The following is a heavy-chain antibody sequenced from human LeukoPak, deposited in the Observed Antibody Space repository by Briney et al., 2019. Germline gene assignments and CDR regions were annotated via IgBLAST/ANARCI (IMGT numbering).Heavy chain of an antibody. CDR3: ARDEGTDCSSTSCQPYGMDV. Sequence: PGGSLRLSCAASGFTFSSYSMNWVRQAXGXXLEWVSSISSSSSYIYYADSVKGRFTISRDNAKNSLYLQMNSLRAEDTAVYYCARDEGTDCSSTSCQPYGMDVWGQGTTVTVSS. CDR2: ISSSSSYI. V-gene: IGHV3-21*01. D-gene: IGHD2-2*01. CDR1: GFTFSSYS. J-gene: IGHJ6*02.